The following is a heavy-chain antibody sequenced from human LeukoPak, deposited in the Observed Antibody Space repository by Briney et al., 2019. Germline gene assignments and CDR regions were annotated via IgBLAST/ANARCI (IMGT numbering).Heavy chain of an antibody. D-gene: IGHD6-6*01. CDR1: GFIFSNYW. CDR3: ARGGNSSWDY. CDR2: IKPDGTEK. J-gene: IGHJ4*02. Sequence: GGSLRLSCAASGFIFSNYWTSWVRQAPGKGLEWVANIKPDGTEKYYVDSLKGRFTISRDNTKNSLYLQMSSLRVEDTAVYYCARGGNSSWDYRGQGALVTVSS. V-gene: IGHV3-7*01.